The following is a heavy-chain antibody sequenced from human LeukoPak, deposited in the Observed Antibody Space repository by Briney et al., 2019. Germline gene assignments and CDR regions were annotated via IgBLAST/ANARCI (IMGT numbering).Heavy chain of an antibody. D-gene: IGHD2-15*01. CDR1: GGSISTSSYY. CDR2: IFYSGST. V-gene: IGHV4-39*07. CDR3: ARDSPPAHCSGGSCYFDH. J-gene: IGHJ4*02. Sequence: SETLSPTCTVSGGSISTSSYYWGWVRQPPGKGLEWIGNIFYSGSTYYSPSLKSRVTISLDTSRNQFSLKLSSVTAADTAVYYCARDSPPAHCSGGSCYFDHWGQGTLVTVSS.